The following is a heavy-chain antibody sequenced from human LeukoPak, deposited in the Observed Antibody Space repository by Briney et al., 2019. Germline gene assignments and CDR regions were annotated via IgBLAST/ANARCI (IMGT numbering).Heavy chain of an antibody. Sequence: SSETLSLTCTVSGGSISSGDYYWAWIRQPPGQGLEWIGNVQYSGSTYYNPSLKSRVTISLDTSKNQFSLRPSSVTAADTSMYYCTRRRGGTSSRDYWGQGTLVTVSS. CDR3: TRRRGGTSSRDY. V-gene: IGHV4-39*01. CDR1: GGSISSGDYY. D-gene: IGHD6-13*01. J-gene: IGHJ4*02. CDR2: VQYSGST.